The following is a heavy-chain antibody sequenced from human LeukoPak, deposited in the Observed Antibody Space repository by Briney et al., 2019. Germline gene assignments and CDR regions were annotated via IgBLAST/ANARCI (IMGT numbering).Heavy chain of an antibody. CDR3: ARDRELGY. CDR2: IYYSGST. Sequence: SETLSLTCTVSGGSISSSSYYWGWIRQPPGKGLEWIGSIYYSGSTYYNPSLKSRVTISVDTSKNQFSLKLSSVTAADTAVYYCARDRELGYWGQGTLVTVSS. V-gene: IGHV4-39*07. J-gene: IGHJ4*02. CDR1: GGSISSSSYY. D-gene: IGHD1-1*01.